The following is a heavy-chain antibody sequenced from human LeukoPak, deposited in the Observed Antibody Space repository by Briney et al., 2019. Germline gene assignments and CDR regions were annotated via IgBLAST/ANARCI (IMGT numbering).Heavy chain of an antibody. Sequence: PGGSLRLSCAASGFTFSSYWMSWVRQAPGKGLEWVAVIWYDGSHEFYADSVEGRFTISRDNSKKTLYLQMNSLRADDTAVYYCATLGGITPDIDYWGQGTLVSVSS. CDR3: ATLGGITPDIDY. CDR2: IWYDGSHE. CDR1: GFTFSSYW. V-gene: IGHV3-33*08. D-gene: IGHD3-16*01. J-gene: IGHJ4*02.